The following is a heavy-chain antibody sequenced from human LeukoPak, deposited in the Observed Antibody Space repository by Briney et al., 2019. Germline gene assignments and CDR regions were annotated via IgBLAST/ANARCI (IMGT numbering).Heavy chain of an antibody. CDR1: GFTFSSYA. V-gene: IGHV3-23*01. J-gene: IGHJ4*02. D-gene: IGHD4-23*01. CDR3: AKTYYGGNSGILDY. Sequence: PGGSLRLSCAASGFTFSSYAMSWVRQAPGKGLEWVSAISGSGGSTYYADSVKGRFTISRDHSKTTLYLQMNSLRAEDTAVYYCAKTYYGGNSGILDYWGQGTLVTVSS. CDR2: ISGSGGST.